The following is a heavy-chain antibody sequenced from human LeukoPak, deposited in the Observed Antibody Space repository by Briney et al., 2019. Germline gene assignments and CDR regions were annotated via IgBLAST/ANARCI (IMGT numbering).Heavy chain of an antibody. CDR3: ARIAVAGLPYYFDY. CDR2: IKQDGSEK. J-gene: IGHJ4*02. V-gene: IGHV3-7*01. D-gene: IGHD6-19*01. CDR1: GVTFSSYL. Sequence: GGSLRLSCAASGVTFSSYLMSWVRQAPGKGLEWVANIKQDGSEKYYVDSVKGRFTISRDNAKNSLYLQMNSLRAEDTAVYYCARIAVAGLPYYFDYWGEGTLVTVSS.